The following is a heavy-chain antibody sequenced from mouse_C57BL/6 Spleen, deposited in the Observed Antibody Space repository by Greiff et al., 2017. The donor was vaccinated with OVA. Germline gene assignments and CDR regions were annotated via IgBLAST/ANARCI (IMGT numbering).Heavy chain of an antibody. CDR2: INPSSGYT. CDR3: ATYGDYFDY. CDR1: GYTFTSYW. Sequence: QVQLQQPGAELVRPGSSVKLSCKASGYTFTSYWMHWVKQRPGQGLEWIGYINPSSGYTKYNQKFKDKATLTADKSSSTAYMQLSSLTYEDSAVYYCATYGDYFDYWGQGTTLTVSS. J-gene: IGHJ2*01. D-gene: IGHD1-1*01. V-gene: IGHV1-7*01.